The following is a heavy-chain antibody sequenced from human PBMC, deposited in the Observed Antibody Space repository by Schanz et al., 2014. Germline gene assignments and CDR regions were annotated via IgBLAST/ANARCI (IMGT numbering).Heavy chain of an antibody. CDR1: GFTFSNYG. J-gene: IGHJ4*02. CDR2: TSHDGSFT. V-gene: IGHV3-74*01. CDR3: VRDTDYHFDY. Sequence: VQLVESGGGVVRPGRSLRLSCAASGFTFSNYGMHWVRQAPGKGLVWVSRTSHDGSFTTFADSVKGRFTISRDNAKNALYLQMNSLRAEDTAVYYCVRDTDYHFDYWGQGTLVTVSS. D-gene: IGHD4-17*01.